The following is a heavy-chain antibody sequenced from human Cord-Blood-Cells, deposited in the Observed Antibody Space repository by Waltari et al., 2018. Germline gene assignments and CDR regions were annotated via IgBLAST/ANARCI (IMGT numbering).Heavy chain of an antibody. CDR3: ARGFSGYDYYYYGMDV. V-gene: IGHV4-34*01. Sequence: QVQLQQWGAGLLKPSETLSLTCAVYGGSFSGYYLSWIRQPPGKGLEWIGEINHSGSTNYNPSLKSRVTISVDTSKNQFSLKLSSVTAADTAVYYCARGFSGYDYYYYGMDVWGQGTTVTVSS. CDR2: INHSGST. J-gene: IGHJ6*02. D-gene: IGHD5-12*01. CDR1: GGSFSGYY.